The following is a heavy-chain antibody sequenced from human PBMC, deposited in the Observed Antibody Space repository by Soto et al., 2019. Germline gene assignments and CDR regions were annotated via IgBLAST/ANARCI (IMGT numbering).Heavy chain of an antibody. D-gene: IGHD2-21*02. Sequence: EVQLVESGGGLVQPGGSLRLSCEASGFTFRNYDMHWVRQGTGKGLEWVSGISAAGDPDYADSVEGRFTISRENAQNSSFLKMNTLEAGATVAYSCARTARAFKGRDVWGKGTRSSSPQ. J-gene: IGHJ6*04. CDR3: ARTARAFKGRDV. CDR1: GFTFRNYD. V-gene: IGHV3-13*05. CDR2: ISAAGDP.